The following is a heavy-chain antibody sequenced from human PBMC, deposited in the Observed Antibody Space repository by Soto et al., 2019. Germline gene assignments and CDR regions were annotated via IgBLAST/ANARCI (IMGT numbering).Heavy chain of an antibody. CDR2: IFYTGST. J-gene: IGHJ4*02. V-gene: IGHV4-59*01. CDR1: GGSISTYY. CDR3: ARLNRGTYDY. Sequence: SETLSLTCAVSGGSISTYYWSWIRQPPGKGLEWLGYIFYTGSTDYNPSLKGRVTISLDTSKNQFSLKLTSVTAADTAVYYCARLNRGTYDYWGQGALVTVSS.